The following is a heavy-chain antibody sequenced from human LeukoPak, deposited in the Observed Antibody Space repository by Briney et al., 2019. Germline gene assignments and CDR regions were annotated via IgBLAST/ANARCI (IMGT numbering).Heavy chain of an antibody. D-gene: IGHD4-17*01. J-gene: IGHJ4*02. CDR1: GYTFTSYG. CDR2: ISAYNGNT. CDR3: ARAVEYGDYAPEYYFDY. Sequence: ASVKVSCKASGYTFTSYGISWVRQAPGQGLEWMGWISAYNGNTNYAQKLQGRVTMTRDTSISTAYMELSRLRSDDTAVYYCARAVEYGDYAPEYYFDYWGQGTLVTVSS. V-gene: IGHV1-18*01.